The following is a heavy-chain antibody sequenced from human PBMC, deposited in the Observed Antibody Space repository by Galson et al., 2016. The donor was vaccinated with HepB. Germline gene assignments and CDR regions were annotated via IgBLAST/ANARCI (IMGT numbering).Heavy chain of an antibody. CDR3: ARPAPYSGNYGSGWFDP. V-gene: IGHV3-74*01. D-gene: IGHD1-26*01. CDR2: ISIDGSST. J-gene: IGHJ5*02. CDR1: GFTFSGYW. Sequence: SLRLSCAASGFTFSGYWMHWVRQVPGKGLMWVSRISIDGSSTTYADSVKGRFTISRDNAKNMLYLQMNSLRAEDTAVYYCARPAPYSGNYGSGWFDPWGQGTLVTVSS.